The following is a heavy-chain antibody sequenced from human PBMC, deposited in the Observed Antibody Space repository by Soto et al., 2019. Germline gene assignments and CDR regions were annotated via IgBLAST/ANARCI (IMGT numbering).Heavy chain of an antibody. CDR1: GFTFDDYA. Sequence: SLKISCAASGFTFDDYAMHWVRQAPGKGLEWVSGISWNSGSIGYADSVKGRFTISRDNAKNSLYLQMNSLRAEDTALYYCLGYCTNGVCSIPGYWGQGTLVTVSS. CDR2: ISWNSGSI. D-gene: IGHD2-8*01. J-gene: IGHJ4*02. CDR3: LGYCTNGVCSIPGY. V-gene: IGHV3-9*01.